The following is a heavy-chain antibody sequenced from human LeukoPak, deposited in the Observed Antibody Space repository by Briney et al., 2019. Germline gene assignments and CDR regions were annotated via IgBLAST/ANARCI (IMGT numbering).Heavy chain of an antibody. CDR1: GGTFSSYA. J-gene: IGHJ4*02. CDR3: ARAVGAMPVAPFDY. Sequence: GASVKVSCKASGGTFSSYAISWVRRAPGQGLEWMGGIIPIFGTANYAQKFQGRVTITADESTSTAYMELSSLRSENTAVYYCARAVGAMPVAPFDYWGQGTLVTVSS. D-gene: IGHD2-2*01. V-gene: IGHV1-69*13. CDR2: IIPIFGTA.